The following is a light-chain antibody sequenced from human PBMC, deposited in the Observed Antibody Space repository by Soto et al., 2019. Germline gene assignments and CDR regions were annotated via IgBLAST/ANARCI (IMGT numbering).Light chain of an antibody. CDR2: EVS. V-gene: IGLV2-14*01. CDR1: SSDVGGYNY. Sequence: QSALTQPASVSGSPGQSITISCTGTSSDVGGYNYVSWYQQHPGEAPKLLIYEVSDRPSGVSKRFSGSKSGNTASLTISGLQAEDEADYYCSSYTTSSTLGVRFGGGTKLTVL. CDR3: SSYTTSSTLGVR. J-gene: IGLJ2*01.